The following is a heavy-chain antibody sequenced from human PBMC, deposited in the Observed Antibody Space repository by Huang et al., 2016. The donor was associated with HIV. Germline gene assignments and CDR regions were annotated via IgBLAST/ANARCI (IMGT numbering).Heavy chain of an antibody. Sequence: QVQLVESGGGVVQPGRSLRISWAASGFTFSSYGMHWVRQDPGKGLEWVAFISYDGKTKYYADSVKGRFSISRDNSKTTVYLQLNSLRVEDTAVYYCAKGGSAAAVLDFWGQGTLVTVSS. CDR1: GFTFSSYG. D-gene: IGHD6-13*01. J-gene: IGHJ4*02. CDR2: ISYDGKTK. V-gene: IGHV3-30*18. CDR3: AKGGSAAAVLDF.